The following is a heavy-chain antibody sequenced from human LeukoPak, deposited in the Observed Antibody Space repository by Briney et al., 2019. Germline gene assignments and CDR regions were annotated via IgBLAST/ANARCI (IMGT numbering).Heavy chain of an antibody. J-gene: IGHJ4*02. Sequence: GGSLRLSCAASGFTFSTYPMNWVRQAPGKGLEWVSSISSGSGYIYYADSVKGRFIISRDNAKNSLYLQMNSLRAEDTAVYYCAGGYGDYGKYYFDSLGQGTLVTVSS. CDR2: ISSGSGYI. CDR3: AGGYGDYGKYYFDS. CDR1: GFTFSTYP. V-gene: IGHV3-21*01. D-gene: IGHD4-17*01.